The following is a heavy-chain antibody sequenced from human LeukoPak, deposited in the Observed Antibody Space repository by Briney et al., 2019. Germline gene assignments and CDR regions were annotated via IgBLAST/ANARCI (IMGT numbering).Heavy chain of an antibody. J-gene: IGHJ4*02. D-gene: IGHD4-17*01. CDR3: ARSGTVTTWNY. CDR1: GGSISRGGYY. CDR2: IYYSGTT. Sequence: PSETLSLTCTVSGGSISRGGYYWSWIRQHPGKGLEWIGYIYYSGTTYYNPSLKSRVSISLDTSKNQFSLTLSSVTAADTAVYYCARSGTVTTWNYWGQGTLVTVSS. V-gene: IGHV4-31*03.